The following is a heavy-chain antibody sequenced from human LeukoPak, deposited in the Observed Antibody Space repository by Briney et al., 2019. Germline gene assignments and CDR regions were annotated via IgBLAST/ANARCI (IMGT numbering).Heavy chain of an antibody. CDR3: AKDLEVLRFLEWLSISASFDY. CDR2: ISGSGGST. CDR1: GFTFSSYA. J-gene: IGHJ4*02. Sequence: GGSLRLSCAASGFTFSSYAMSWVRQAPGKGLEWVSAISGSGGSTYYADSVKGRFTISRDNSKNTLYLQMNSLRAEDTAVYYCAKDLEVLRFLEWLSISASFDYWGQGTLVTVSS. V-gene: IGHV3-23*01. D-gene: IGHD3-3*01.